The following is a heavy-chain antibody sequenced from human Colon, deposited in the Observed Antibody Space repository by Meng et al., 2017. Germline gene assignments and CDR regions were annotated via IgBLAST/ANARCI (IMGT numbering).Heavy chain of an antibody. CDR2: INPNSGGT. D-gene: IGHD3-22*01. CDR3: ARLKVVVITGDSDVDY. V-gene: IGHV1-2*06. Sequence: QVQLVQSGAEVKKPGASVKVSCKASGYTFTGYYMHWVRQAPGQGLEWMGRINPNSGGTNYAQKFQGRVTMTRDTSISTAYMELSRLRSDDTAVYYCARLKVVVITGDSDVDYWGQGTLVTVSS. CDR1: GYTFTGYY. J-gene: IGHJ4*02.